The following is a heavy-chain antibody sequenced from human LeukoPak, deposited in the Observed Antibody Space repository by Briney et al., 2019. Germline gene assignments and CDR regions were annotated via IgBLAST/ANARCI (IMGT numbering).Heavy chain of an antibody. CDR2: ISGSASST. Sequence: ETLSLTCTVSGYSISSGYYWGWIRQPPGKGLEWVSAISGSASSTYHADSVKGRFTISRDNSKNTLYLQMNSLRADDTAVYYCAMKAVPRPRLHDAFDFWGQGTVVSVSS. CDR3: AMKAVPRPRLHDAFDF. V-gene: IGHV3-23*01. CDR1: GYSISSGYY. J-gene: IGHJ3*01. D-gene: IGHD5-24*01.